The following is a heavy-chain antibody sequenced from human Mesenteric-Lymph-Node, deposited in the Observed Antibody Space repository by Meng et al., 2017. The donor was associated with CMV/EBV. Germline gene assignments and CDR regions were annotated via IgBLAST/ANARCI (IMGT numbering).Heavy chain of an antibody. V-gene: IGHV4-59*01. CDR2: IYYSGST. D-gene: IGHD2-2*01. Sequence: SETLSLTCTVSGGSISSYYWSWIRQPPGKGLEWIGYIYYSGSTNYNPSLKSRVTISVDTSKNQFSLKLSSVTAADTAVYYCASMGGYCSSTSCYPYFHHWGQGTLVTVSS. J-gene: IGHJ1*01. CDR1: GGSISSYY. CDR3: ASMGGYCSSTSCYPYFHH.